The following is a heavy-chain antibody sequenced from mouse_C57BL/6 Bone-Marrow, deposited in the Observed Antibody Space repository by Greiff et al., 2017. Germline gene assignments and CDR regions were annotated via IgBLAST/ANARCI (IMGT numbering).Heavy chain of an antibody. Sequence: EVQLVESGPGLVKPSQSLSLTCSVTGYSITSGYYWNWIRQFPGNKLEWMGYISYDGSNNYNPSLKNRISITRDTSKNQFFLKLNSVTTEDTATYYCANMVTTGLFDYWGQGTTLTVSS. CDR3: ANMVTTGLFDY. CDR1: GYSITSGYY. CDR2: ISYDGSN. J-gene: IGHJ2*01. D-gene: IGHD2-2*01. V-gene: IGHV3-6*01.